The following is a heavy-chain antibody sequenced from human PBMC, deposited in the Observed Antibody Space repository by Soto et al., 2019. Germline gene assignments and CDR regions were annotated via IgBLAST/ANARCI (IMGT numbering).Heavy chain of an antibody. D-gene: IGHD1-20*01. V-gene: IGHV1-2*02. CDR1: GYIFTDYY. Sequence: QGQLVQSGAEVKKPGASVKVSCKASGYIFTDYYMHWVRQAPGQGLEWLGWVNPNSGGTKYAQKFRGRVTMTRDTSIRTAYMELSSLISDDTAVYYCARNTHRYNWNDVGANDYYYDMDDWGQGTSVTVSS. CDR2: VNPNSGGT. J-gene: IGHJ6*02. CDR3: ARNTHRYNWNDVGANDYYYDMDD.